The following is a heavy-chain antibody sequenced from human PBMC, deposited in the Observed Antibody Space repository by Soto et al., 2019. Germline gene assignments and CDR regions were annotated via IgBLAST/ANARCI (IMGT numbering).Heavy chain of an antibody. Sequence: QVQLQESGPGLVKPSQTLSLTCTVSGGSISSGGYYWSWIRQHPGKGLEWIGYMYYSGSTYYNPSLKSRVTISVDTSKNQFSLKLSSVPAADTAVYYCSRARSPYGDYRFAYWGQGTLVTVSS. V-gene: IGHV4-31*03. CDR2: MYYSGST. D-gene: IGHD4-17*01. CDR3: SRARSPYGDYRFAY. CDR1: GGSISSGGYY. J-gene: IGHJ4*02.